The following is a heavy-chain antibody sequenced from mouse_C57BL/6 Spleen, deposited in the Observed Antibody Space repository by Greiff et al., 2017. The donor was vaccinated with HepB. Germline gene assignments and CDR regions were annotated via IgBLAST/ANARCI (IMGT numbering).Heavy chain of an antibody. CDR1: GYTFTDYY. CDR3: ARWEYSNPFDC. V-gene: IGHV1-19*01. CDR2: INPYNGGT. J-gene: IGHJ2*01. Sequence: VQLQQSGPVLVKPGASVKMSCKASGYTFTDYYMNWVKQSHGKSLEWIGVINPYNGGTSYNQKFKGKATLTVDKSSSTAYIGLNSLTSEDSAVYYCARWEYSNPFDCWGQGTTLTVSS. D-gene: IGHD2-5*01.